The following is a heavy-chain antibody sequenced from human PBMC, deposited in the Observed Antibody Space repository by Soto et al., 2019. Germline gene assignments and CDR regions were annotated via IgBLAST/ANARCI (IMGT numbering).Heavy chain of an antibody. V-gene: IGHV1-3*01. D-gene: IGHD6-19*01. CDR3: ARAVAVPADFDY. J-gene: IGHJ4*02. Sequence: ASVKVSCKASGYTFTVYAMHWVRQAPGQRLEWMGWINAGNGNTKYSQKFQGRFTITRDTSASTAYMELSSLRSEDTAVYYCARAVAVPADFDYWGQGTLVTVSS. CDR2: INAGNGNT. CDR1: GYTFTVYA.